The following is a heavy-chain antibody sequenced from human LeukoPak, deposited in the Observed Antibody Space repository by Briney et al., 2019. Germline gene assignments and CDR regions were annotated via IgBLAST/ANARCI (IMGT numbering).Heavy chain of an antibody. D-gene: IGHD6-13*01. J-gene: IGHJ4*02. Sequence: SQTLSLTXTVSGGSISSGSYYWSWIRQPAGKGLEWIGRIYTSGSTNYNPSLKSRVTISVDTSKNQFSLKLSSVTAADTAVYYCARESGQQLVSYYFDYWGQGTLVTVSS. CDR3: ARESGQQLVSYYFDY. V-gene: IGHV4-61*02. CDR2: IYTSGST. CDR1: GGSISSGSYY.